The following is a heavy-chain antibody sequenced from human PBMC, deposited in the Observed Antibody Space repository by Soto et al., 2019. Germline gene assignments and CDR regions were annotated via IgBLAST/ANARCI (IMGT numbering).Heavy chain of an antibody. CDR2: INPNSGGT. D-gene: IGHD2-15*01. V-gene: IGHV1-2*02. CDR3: ARVKYCSGGSCYLYYFDY. CDR1: GYTFTGYY. J-gene: IGHJ4*02. Sequence: RASVKVSCKASGYTFTGYYMHWVRQAPGQGLEWMGWINPNSGGTNYAQKFQGRVTMTRDTSISTACMELSRLRSDDTAVYYCARVKYCSGGSCYLYYFDYWGQGTLVTVSS.